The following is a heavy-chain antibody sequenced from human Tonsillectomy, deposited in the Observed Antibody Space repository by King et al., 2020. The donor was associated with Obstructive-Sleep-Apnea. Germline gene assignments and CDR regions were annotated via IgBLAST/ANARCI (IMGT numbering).Heavy chain of an antibody. V-gene: IGHV4-39*07. CDR2: IYYSGST. CDR1: GGSISSSSYY. D-gene: IGHD6-6*01. J-gene: IGHJ6*02. CDR3: AGVVAARLRYGMDV. Sequence: QLQESGPGLVKPSETLSLTCTVSGGSISSSSYYWGWIRQPPGKGLEWIGSIYYSGSTYYNPSLKSRVTISVDTSKNQFSLKLSSVTAADTAVYYCAGVVAARLRYGMDVWGQGTTVTVSS.